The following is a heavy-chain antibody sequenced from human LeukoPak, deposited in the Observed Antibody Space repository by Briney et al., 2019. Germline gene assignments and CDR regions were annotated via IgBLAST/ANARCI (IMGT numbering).Heavy chain of an antibody. D-gene: IGHD4-17*01. CDR3: ARGNDYGDLPDSYYFDY. CDR2: ISAYNGNT. J-gene: IGHJ4*02. CDR1: GYTFTSYG. Sequence: ASVKVSCKASGYTFTSYGISCVRQAPGQGLEWMGWISAYNGNTNYAQKLQGRVTMTTDTSTSTAYMELRSLRSDDTAVYYCARGNDYGDLPDSYYFDYWGQGTLVTVSS. V-gene: IGHV1-18*01.